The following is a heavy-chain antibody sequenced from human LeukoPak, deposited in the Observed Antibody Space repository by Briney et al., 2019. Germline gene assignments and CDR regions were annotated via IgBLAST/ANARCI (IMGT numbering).Heavy chain of an antibody. D-gene: IGHD6-19*01. V-gene: IGHV1-46*01. CDR1: GYTLTNYY. J-gene: IGHJ5*02. CDR3: ARVGDSSNSWFDP. CDR2: INPSGGSN. Sequence: ASVKVSCKAYGYTLTNYYIHWMRQAPGQGLEWMGIINPSGGSNSNAQNFQGRVTMTRDTSTSTVYMEMSSLRYEDTAVYYCARVGDSSNSWFDPWGQGTLVTVSS.